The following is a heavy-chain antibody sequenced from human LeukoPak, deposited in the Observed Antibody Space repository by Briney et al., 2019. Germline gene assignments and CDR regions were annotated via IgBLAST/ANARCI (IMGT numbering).Heavy chain of an antibody. CDR3: ARGVMVAATVHFDY. D-gene: IGHD2-15*01. V-gene: IGHV4-59*01. J-gene: IGHJ4*02. CDR2: IYYSGST. CDR1: GGSISSYY. Sequence: PSETLSLTCTVSGGSISSYYWSRIRQPPGKGLEWIGYIYYSGSTNYNPSLKSRVTISVDTSKNQFSLKLSSVTAAGTAVYYCARGVMVAATVHFDYWGQGTLVTVSS.